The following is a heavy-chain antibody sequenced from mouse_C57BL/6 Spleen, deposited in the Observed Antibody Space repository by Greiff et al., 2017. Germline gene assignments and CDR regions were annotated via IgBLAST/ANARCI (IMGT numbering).Heavy chain of an antibody. CDR2: IDPSDSYT. Sequence: VQLQQPGAELVRPGTSVKLSCKASGYTFTSYWMHWVKQRPGQGLEWIGVIDPSDSYTNYNQKFKGKATLTVDTSSSTAYMQLSSLTSEDSAVYYCASPITTVVAPYWYFDVWGTGTTVTVSS. J-gene: IGHJ1*03. CDR1: GYTFTSYW. V-gene: IGHV1-59*01. CDR3: ASPITTVVAPYWYFDV. D-gene: IGHD1-1*01.